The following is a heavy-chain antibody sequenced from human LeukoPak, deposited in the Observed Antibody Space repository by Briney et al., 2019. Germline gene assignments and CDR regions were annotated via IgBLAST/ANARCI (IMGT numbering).Heavy chain of an antibody. CDR1: GFTFGDYA. CDR3: TTDPHFIAAAGGY. V-gene: IGHV3-49*03. CDR2: IRSKAYGGTT. D-gene: IGHD6-13*01. J-gene: IGHJ4*02. Sequence: GGSLRLSCTASGFTFGDYAMSWFGQAPGKGLEWVGFIRSKAYGGTTDYAAPVKGRFTISRDDSKNTLYLQMNSLKTEDTAVYYCTTDPHFIAAAGGYWGQGTLVTVSS.